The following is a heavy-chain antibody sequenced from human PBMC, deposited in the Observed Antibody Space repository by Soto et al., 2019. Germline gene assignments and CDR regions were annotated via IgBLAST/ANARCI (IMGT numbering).Heavy chain of an antibody. CDR3: ATAYCNDGSSCGFDY. V-gene: IGHV3-53*01. J-gene: IGHJ4*01. CDR1: GFTVSNNY. D-gene: IGHD2-15*01. CDR2: SYTDGST. Sequence: EVQLVESGGGLIQPGGSLRLSCAASGFTVSNNYMSWVRQAPGKGLESVSVSYTDGSTYYADSVKGRFTISRDNPKNTLYLHMNSLRGEDTALYYCATAYCNDGSSCGFDYWGHGTLVTVSS.